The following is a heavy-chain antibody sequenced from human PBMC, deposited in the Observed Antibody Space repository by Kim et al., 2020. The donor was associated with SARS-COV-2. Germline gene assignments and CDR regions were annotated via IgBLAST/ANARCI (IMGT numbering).Heavy chain of an antibody. CDR3: SKDQNILTGYYYYGMDV. J-gene: IGHJ6*01. V-gene: IGHV3-23*03. CDR1: GFTFSSYA. CDR2: IYSGGSST. D-gene: IGHD3-9*01. Sequence: GGSLRLSCAASGFTFSSYAMSWVRQAPGKGLEWVSVIYSGGSSTYYADSLKGRFTISRDNSKNTLYLQTNRLRAEDTAVYYCSKDQNILTGYYYYGMDV.